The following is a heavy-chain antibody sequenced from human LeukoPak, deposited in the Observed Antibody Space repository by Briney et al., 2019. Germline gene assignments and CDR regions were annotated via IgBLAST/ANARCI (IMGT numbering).Heavy chain of an antibody. J-gene: IGHJ6*04. V-gene: IGHV3-33*01. Sequence: PGRSLRLSCAASGFTFSSYGMHWVRQAPGKGLEWVAVIWYDGSNKYCADSVKGRFTISRDNSKNTLYLQMNSLRAEDTAVYYCARYGVGMDVWGKGTTVTVSS. CDR2: IWYDGSNK. CDR3: ARYGVGMDV. CDR1: GFTFSSYG. D-gene: IGHD2-8*01.